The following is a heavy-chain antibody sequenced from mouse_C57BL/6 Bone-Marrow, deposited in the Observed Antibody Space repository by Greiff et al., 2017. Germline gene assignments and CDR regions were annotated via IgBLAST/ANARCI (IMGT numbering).Heavy chain of an antibody. V-gene: IGHV14-4*01. CDR2: IDPENGDT. D-gene: IGHD1-1*01. CDR1: GFNIKDDY. Sequence: EVQLQESGAELVRPGASVSLSCTASGFNIKDDYMHWVKQRPEQGLEWIGWIDPENGDTEYASKFQGKATITADTSSHTAYQQLSSLTSEDTTVYYCTTPATYYFDYWGQGTTLTVSS. CDR3: TTPATYYFDY. J-gene: IGHJ2*01.